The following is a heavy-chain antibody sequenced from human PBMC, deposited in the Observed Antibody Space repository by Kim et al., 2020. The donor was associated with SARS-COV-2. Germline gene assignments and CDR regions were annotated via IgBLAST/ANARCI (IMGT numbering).Heavy chain of an antibody. V-gene: IGHV4-59*13. CDR1: GGSISTYY. CDR2: IYYVGST. CDR3: ARGLLRPDYVGFDV. J-gene: IGHJ6*02. Sequence: SETLSLTCTVSGGSISTYYWTWIRQTPGKGLEWIGYIYYVGSTNYNPSLKSRVTISVETSRNDFSLRLSSVTAADTAGYFFARGLLRPDYVGFDVWGQG. D-gene: IGHD5-12*01.